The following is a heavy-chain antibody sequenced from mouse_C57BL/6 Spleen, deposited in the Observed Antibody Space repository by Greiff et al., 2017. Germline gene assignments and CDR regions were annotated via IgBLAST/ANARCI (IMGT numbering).Heavy chain of an antibody. Sequence: VQLQQSGPELVKPGASVKISCKASGYSFTGYYMNWVKQSPEKSLEWIGEINPSTGGTTYNQKFKAKATLTVDKSSSTAYMQLKSLTSEDSAVYYCARRGVAEWYFDVWGTGTTVTVSS. V-gene: IGHV1-42*01. CDR2: INPSTGGT. CDR1: GYSFTGYY. J-gene: IGHJ1*03. CDR3: ARRGVAEWYFDV. D-gene: IGHD1-1*02.